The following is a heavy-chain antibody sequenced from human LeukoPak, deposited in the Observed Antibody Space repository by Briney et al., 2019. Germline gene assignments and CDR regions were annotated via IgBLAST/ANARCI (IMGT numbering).Heavy chain of an antibody. CDR2: IRSKANSYAT. J-gene: IGHJ4*02. D-gene: IGHD3-22*01. Sequence: GGSLRLSCAASGFTFSGSAMHWVREASGKGLEWVVRIRSKANSYATAYAASVKGRFTISRDDSKNTAYLQMNSLKTEDTAVYYCTRRWDSSGYFLPLDYWGQGTLVTVSS. CDR3: TRRWDSSGYFLPLDY. V-gene: IGHV3-73*01. CDR1: GFTFSGSA.